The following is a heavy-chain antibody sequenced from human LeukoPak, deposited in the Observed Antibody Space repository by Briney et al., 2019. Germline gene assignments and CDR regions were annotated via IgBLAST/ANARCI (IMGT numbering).Heavy chain of an antibody. CDR2: IKQDGSEK. J-gene: IGHJ6*03. Sequence: GGSLRLSCAASGFTFSSYWMSWVRQAPGKGLEWVANIKQDGSEKYYVDSVKGRFTISRDNAKNSLYLQMNSLRAEDTAVYYCARVGDYYYYYMDVWGKGTTVTVSS. V-gene: IGHV3-7*01. D-gene: IGHD3-10*01. CDR3: ARVGDYYYYYMDV. CDR1: GFTFSSYW.